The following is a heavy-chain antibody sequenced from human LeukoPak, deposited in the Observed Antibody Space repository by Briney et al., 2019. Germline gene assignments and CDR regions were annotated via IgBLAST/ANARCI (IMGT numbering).Heavy chain of an antibody. D-gene: IGHD6-13*01. Sequence: AASVKVSCKASGGTFSSYAISWVRQAPGQGLEWMGGIIPIFGTANYAQKFQGRVTITADESTSTAYMELSSLRSEDTAVYYCARLGSSWPIDYWGQGTLVTVSS. CDR3: ARLGSSWPIDY. CDR2: IIPIFGTA. CDR1: GGTFSSYA. V-gene: IGHV1-69*13. J-gene: IGHJ4*02.